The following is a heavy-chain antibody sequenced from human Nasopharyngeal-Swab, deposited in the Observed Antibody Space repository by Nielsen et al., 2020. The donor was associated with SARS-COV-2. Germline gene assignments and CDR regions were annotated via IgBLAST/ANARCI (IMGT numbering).Heavy chain of an antibody. CDR2: IKQDGSEK. Sequence: GESLKISCAASGFTFSSYWMSWVRQAPGKGLEWVANIKQDGSEKYCVDSVKGRFTISRDNAKNSLYLQMNSLRAEDTAVYYCAREVVTMIVVTHYYYGMDVWGQGTTVTVSS. D-gene: IGHD3-22*01. CDR1: GFTFSSYW. V-gene: IGHV3-7*01. CDR3: AREVVTMIVVTHYYYGMDV. J-gene: IGHJ6*02.